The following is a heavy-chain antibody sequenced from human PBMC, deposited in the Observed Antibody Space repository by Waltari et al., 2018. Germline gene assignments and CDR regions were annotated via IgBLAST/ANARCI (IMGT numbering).Heavy chain of an antibody. CDR3: ARGVDYGDSQYYYYYYMDV. V-gene: IGHV4-59*11. J-gene: IGHJ6*03. CDR1: GGSISSHY. D-gene: IGHD4-17*01. Sequence: QVQLQESGPGLVKPSETLSLTCTVSGGSISSHYWSWIRQPPGKGLEWIGYIYYSGSTNYNPSLKSRVTRSVDTSKNQFSLKLSSVTAADTAVYYCARGVDYGDSQYYYYYYMDVWGKGTTVTVSS. CDR2: IYYSGST.